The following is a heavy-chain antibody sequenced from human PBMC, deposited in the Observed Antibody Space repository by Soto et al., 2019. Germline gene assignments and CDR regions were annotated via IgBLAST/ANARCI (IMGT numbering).Heavy chain of an antibody. Sequence: HPGGSLRLSCAASGITLSNYALSWVRQAPGKGLEWVSGISANGANTYDADSVKGRFTISRDNSKNTLYLQMNSLRAEDTAVYYTANGGYSSGWYIDYWGQGTLVTVSS. CDR3: ANGGYSSGWYIDY. CDR1: GITLSNYA. V-gene: IGHV3-23*01. J-gene: IGHJ4*02. CDR2: ISANGANT. D-gene: IGHD6-19*01.